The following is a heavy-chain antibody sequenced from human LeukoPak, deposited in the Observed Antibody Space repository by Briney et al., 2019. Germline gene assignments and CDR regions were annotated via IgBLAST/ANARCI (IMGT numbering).Heavy chain of an antibody. Sequence: KPSETLSLTCTVFGGSISSSSYYWGWIRQPPGKGLEWIGSIYYSGSTYYNPSLKSRVTISVDTSKNQFSLKLSSVTAADTAVYYCASPDFWSGYLDVWGKGTTVTVSS. D-gene: IGHD3-3*01. CDR3: ASPDFWSGYLDV. J-gene: IGHJ6*04. V-gene: IGHV4-39*01. CDR2: IYYSGST. CDR1: GGSISSSSYY.